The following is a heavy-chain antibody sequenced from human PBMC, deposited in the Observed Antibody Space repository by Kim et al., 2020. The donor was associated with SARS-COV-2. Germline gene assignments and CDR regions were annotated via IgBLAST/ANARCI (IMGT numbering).Heavy chain of an antibody. J-gene: IGHJ6*02. CDR3: ARDNDYGDYKGGMDV. D-gene: IGHD4-17*01. Sequence: GGSLRLSCAASGFTFSSYSMNWVRQAPGKGLEWVSSISSSSSYIYYADSVKGRFTISRDNAKNSLYLQMYSLRAEDTAVYYCARDNDYGDYKGGMDVWGQGTTVTVSS. CDR1: GFTFSSYS. V-gene: IGHV3-21*01. CDR2: ISSSSSYI.